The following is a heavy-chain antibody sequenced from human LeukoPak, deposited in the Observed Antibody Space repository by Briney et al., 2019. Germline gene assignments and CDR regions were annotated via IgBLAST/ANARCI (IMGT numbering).Heavy chain of an antibody. V-gene: IGHV1-69*13. CDR1: GYTFTSYY. Sequence: GASVKVSCKASGYTFTSYYMHWVRQAPGQGLEWMGGIIPIFGTANYAQKFQGRVTITADESTSTAYMELSSLRSEDTAVYYCASGKMATTFDYWGQGTLVTVSS. J-gene: IGHJ4*02. D-gene: IGHD5-24*01. CDR3: ASGKMATTFDY. CDR2: IIPIFGTA.